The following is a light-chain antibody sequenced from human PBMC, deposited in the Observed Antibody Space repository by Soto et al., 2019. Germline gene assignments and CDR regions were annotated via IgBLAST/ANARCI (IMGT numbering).Light chain of an antibody. CDR1: SSDVGSYNL. Sequence: QSALTQPASVYGSPGQSITISCTGTSSDVGSYNLVSWYQQHPGKAPKLMIYEGSKRPSGVSNRFSGSKSGNTASLTISGLQAEDEADYYCCSYAGNHVVFGGGTKLTVL. CDR3: CSYAGNHVV. V-gene: IGLV2-23*01. CDR2: EGS. J-gene: IGLJ2*01.